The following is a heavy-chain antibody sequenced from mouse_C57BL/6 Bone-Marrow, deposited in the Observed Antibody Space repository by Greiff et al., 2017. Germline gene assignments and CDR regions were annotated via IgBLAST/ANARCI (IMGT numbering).Heavy chain of an antibody. D-gene: IGHD3-1*01. V-gene: IGHV5-2*03. CDR3: TREQPGPLY. Sequence: EVTLVESGGGLVQPGESLKLSCESNEYDFPSHDMSWVRQTPEPRLELVAAVTSVCGSTYYPETKERRFLISRDNTKKTLYVQRSSLRSEDAVLFYCTREQPGPLYWGQGTSLTVSS. CDR1: EYDFPSHD. J-gene: IGHJ2*02. CDR2: VTSVCGST.